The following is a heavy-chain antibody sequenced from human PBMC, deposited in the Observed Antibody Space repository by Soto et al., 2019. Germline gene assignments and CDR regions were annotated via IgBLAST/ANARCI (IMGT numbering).Heavy chain of an antibody. J-gene: IGHJ6*02. CDR3: AREDYYDSSGYLPVRYYFGMDV. CDR2: IGAYNGHT. Sequence: XSVKVSCKASGYTFANSGISWVRQAPGQGLEWMGWIGAYNGHTKYAQKLQGRVTMTTDTSTSTAYMELRSLKSDYTAVYYCAREDYYDSSGYLPVRYYFGMDVWRQGTTVTVSS. CDR1: GYTFANSG. V-gene: IGHV1-18*01. D-gene: IGHD3-22*01.